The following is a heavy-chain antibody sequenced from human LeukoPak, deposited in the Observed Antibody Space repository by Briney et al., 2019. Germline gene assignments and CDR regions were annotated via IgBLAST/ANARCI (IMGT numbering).Heavy chain of an antibody. Sequence: SETLSLTCTVSGGSISSYYWSWTRQPPGKGLEWIGYIYYSGSTNYNPSLKSRVTISVDTSKNQFSLKLSSVTAADTAVYYCARKSGTRGAFDVWGQGTMVTVAS. CDR2: IYYSGST. D-gene: IGHD1-26*01. CDR1: GGSISSYY. CDR3: ARKSGTRGAFDV. V-gene: IGHV4-59*01. J-gene: IGHJ3*01.